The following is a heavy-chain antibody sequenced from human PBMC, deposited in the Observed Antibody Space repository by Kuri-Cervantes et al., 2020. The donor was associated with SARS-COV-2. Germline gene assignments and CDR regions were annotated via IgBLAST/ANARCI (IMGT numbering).Heavy chain of an antibody. CDR3: ARAARNYYDSSGHIDY. CDR2: ISDSGGST. V-gene: IGHV3-23*01. J-gene: IGHJ4*02. Sequence: GGSLRLSCAASGFTFSSYAMSWVRQAPGKGLEWVSTISDSGGSTYYADSVKGRLTISRDNSKNTLYLQMNSLRAEDTAVYYCARAARNYYDSSGHIDYWGQGTLVTVSS. CDR1: GFTFSSYA. D-gene: IGHD3-22*01.